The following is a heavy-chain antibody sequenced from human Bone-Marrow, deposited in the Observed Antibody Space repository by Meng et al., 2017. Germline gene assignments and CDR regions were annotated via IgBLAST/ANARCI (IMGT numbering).Heavy chain of an antibody. D-gene: IGHD3-10*01. CDR2: IRSKAYGGTT. Sequence: GGSLRLSCTASGLTLGDYSMSWFRQAPGKGLEWVGFIRSKAYGGTTEYAAAVKCRLTISRDDTNSIAYLQMNSLETEDTAVYYCTLTYYCGSGGYNWGQGTLVTVSS. CDR1: GLTLGDYS. CDR3: TLTYYCGSGGYN. J-gene: IGHJ4*02. V-gene: IGHV3-49*03.